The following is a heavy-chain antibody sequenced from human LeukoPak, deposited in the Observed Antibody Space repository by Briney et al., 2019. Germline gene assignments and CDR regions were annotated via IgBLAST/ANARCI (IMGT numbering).Heavy chain of an antibody. Sequence: PGGSLRLSCSASGFTFSSYWMHWVRQAPGKGLVWVSRINTDGSTTNYADSVKGRFTISRDNAKNTLYLQMNSLRAEDTAVYYCARQYSGSFVWGQGTLVTVSS. CDR1: GFTFSSYW. CDR2: INTDGSTT. D-gene: IGHD1-26*01. CDR3: ARQYSGSFV. J-gene: IGHJ4*02. V-gene: IGHV3-74*01.